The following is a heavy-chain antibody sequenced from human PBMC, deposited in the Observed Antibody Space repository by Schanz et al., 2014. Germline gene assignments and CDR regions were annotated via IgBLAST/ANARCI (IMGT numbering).Heavy chain of an antibody. CDR2: ISYEGNDK. CDR1: GFTVSINY. V-gene: IGHV3-30*13. Sequence: GQLLESGGGVVQPGRSLRLSCAASGFTVSINYMSWVRQPPGKGLEWVAVISYEGNDKYYGDSVKGRFTISRDSPKNRLYLQMNSLRPEDSGVYYCARGVARERYSDWLELDYWGQGTLVTVSS. CDR3: ARGVARERYSDWLELDY. D-gene: IGHD3-9*01. J-gene: IGHJ4*02.